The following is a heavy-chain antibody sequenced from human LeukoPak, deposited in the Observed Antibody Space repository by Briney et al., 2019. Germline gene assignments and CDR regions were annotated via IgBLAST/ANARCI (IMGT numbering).Heavy chain of an antibody. CDR2: ISSSSSYI. Sequence: GGSLRLSCAASGFTFNTYSMNWVRHAPGKGLEWLSSISSSSSYIDYADSGKGRFTISRDNAKNSLYLQMNSQRVEDTAVYYCAKGGSGTYFLDYWGQGTLVTVSS. V-gene: IGHV3-21*01. CDR1: GFTFNTYS. J-gene: IGHJ4*02. D-gene: IGHD1-26*01. CDR3: AKGGSGTYFLDY.